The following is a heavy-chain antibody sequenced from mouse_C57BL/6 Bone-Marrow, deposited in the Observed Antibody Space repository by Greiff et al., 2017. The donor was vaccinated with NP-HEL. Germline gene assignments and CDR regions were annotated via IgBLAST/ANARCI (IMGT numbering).Heavy chain of an antibody. D-gene: IGHD2-4*01. CDR3: TRKDFGLRWFAY. J-gene: IGHJ3*01. CDR2: IYPGNSDT. V-gene: IGHV1-5*01. Sequence: DVKLVESGTVLARPGASVKMSCKTSGYTFTSYWMHWVKQRPGQGLEWIGAIYPGNSDTSYNQKFKGKAKLTAVTSASTAYMELSSLTNEDSAVYYCTRKDFGLRWFAYWGQGTLVTVSA. CDR1: GYTFTSYW.